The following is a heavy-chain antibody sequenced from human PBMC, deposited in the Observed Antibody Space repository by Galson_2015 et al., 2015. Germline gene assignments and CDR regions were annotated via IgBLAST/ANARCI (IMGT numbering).Heavy chain of an antibody. D-gene: IGHD3-10*01. CDR2: IYPGDPDT. Sequence: QSGAEVKKPGESLKISFKGSGYSFTNYWIDWVRQMPGKGLEWMGIIYPGDPDTRYSPSFQGQVTISADKSISTAYLQWSSLKASDTAMYYCARRTGGYYYGMDVWGQGTTVTVSS. CDR1: GYSFTNYW. J-gene: IGHJ6*02. CDR3: ARRTGGYYYGMDV. V-gene: IGHV5-51*03.